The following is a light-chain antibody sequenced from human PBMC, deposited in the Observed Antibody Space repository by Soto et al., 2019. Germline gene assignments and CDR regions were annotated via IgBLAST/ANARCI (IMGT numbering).Light chain of an antibody. CDR1: QSVSTTY. CDR3: QQHGNSPWT. V-gene: IGKV3-20*01. CDR2: GAS. Sequence: EIVLTQSPGTLSLSPGERATLSCRASQSVSTTYLAWYQQKPGQAPRLLIYGASSRAAGIPDRFSGSGSGTDFTLTISRLEPDDFAVYYCQQHGNSPWTFGQGTKV. J-gene: IGKJ1*01.